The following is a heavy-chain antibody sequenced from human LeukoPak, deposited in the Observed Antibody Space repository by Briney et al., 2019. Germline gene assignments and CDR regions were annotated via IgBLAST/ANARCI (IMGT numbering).Heavy chain of an antibody. Sequence: ASVKVSCKASGYTFTGYYMHWVRQAPGQGLEWMGRINPNSGGTNYAQKFQGRVTMTRDTSISTAYMELSRLRSDDTAVYYCARKLWFGESLLNYWGQGTLVTVSS. CDR2: INPNSGGT. CDR3: ARKLWFGESLLNY. D-gene: IGHD3-10*01. V-gene: IGHV1-2*06. J-gene: IGHJ4*02. CDR1: GYTFTGYY.